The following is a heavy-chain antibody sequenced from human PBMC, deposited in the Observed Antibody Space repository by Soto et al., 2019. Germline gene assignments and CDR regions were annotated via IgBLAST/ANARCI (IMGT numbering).Heavy chain of an antibody. Sequence: GGSLRLSCAASGFIFNEYGMHWVRQAPGKGLEWVAVIWYDGSNKYYADSVKGRFTISRDNSKNTLSLQMNSLRAEDTAIYYCAKDFTAYLSSWFHLWGQGTLVTVSS. D-gene: IGHD6-13*01. V-gene: IGHV3-33*03. CDR2: IWYDGSNK. CDR3: AKDFTAYLSSWFHL. J-gene: IGHJ5*02. CDR1: GFIFNEYG.